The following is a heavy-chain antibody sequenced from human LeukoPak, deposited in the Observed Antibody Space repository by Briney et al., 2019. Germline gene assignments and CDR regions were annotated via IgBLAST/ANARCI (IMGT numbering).Heavy chain of an antibody. D-gene: IGHD6-6*01. V-gene: IGHV4-59*08. CDR3: ARRVAAPTYGMDV. CDR2: IYYSGST. CDR1: GGSISSYY. Sequence: SSETLSLTCTVSGGSISSYYWSWIRQPPGKGLEWIGYIYYSGSTNYNPSLKSRVTISVDTSKNQFFLKLSSVTAADTAVYYCARRVAAPTYGMDVWGQGTTVTVSS. J-gene: IGHJ6*02.